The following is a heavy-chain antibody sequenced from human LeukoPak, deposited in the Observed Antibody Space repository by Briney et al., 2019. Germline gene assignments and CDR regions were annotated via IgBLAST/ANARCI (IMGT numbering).Heavy chain of an antibody. CDR2: ISTSSRST. Sequence: GGSLRLSCTASGFTFSGFSMHWVRQAPGKGLEWLSYISTSSRSTFYADSVKGRFTISRDNAKNTLFLDMHSLRPGDSAVYYCARSAVRGVACDYWGQGTLLTVSS. J-gene: IGHJ4*02. CDR3: ARSAVRGVACDY. CDR1: GFTFSGFS. V-gene: IGHV3-48*01. D-gene: IGHD3-10*01.